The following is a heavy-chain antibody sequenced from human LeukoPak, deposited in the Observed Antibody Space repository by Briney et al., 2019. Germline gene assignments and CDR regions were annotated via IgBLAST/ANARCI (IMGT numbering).Heavy chain of an antibody. CDR1: GFTSSSYS. CDR2: ISSSSSYI. J-gene: IGHJ5*02. V-gene: IGHV3-21*01. Sequence: GGSLRLSRAASGFTSSSYSMNWVRQAPGKGLEWVSSISSSSSYIYYTDSVRGRFTISRDNAKNSLYLQMNSLRAEDTAVYYCARQSSSWYNWFDPWGQGTLVTVSS. D-gene: IGHD6-13*01. CDR3: ARQSSSWYNWFDP.